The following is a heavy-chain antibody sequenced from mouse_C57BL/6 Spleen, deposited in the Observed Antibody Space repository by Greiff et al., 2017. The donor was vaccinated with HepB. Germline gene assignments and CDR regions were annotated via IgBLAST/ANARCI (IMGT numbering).Heavy chain of an antibody. V-gene: IGHV2-2*01. Sequence: VKLVESGPGLVQPSQSLSITCTVSGFSLTSYGVHWVRQSPGKGLEWLGVIWSGGSTDYNAAFISRLSISTDNSKSQVFFKMNSLQADETAIYYCARALLLKGSFDYWGQGTTLTVSS. J-gene: IGHJ2*01. D-gene: IGHD2-10*01. CDR2: IWSGGST. CDR1: GFSLTSYG. CDR3: ARALLLKGSFDY.